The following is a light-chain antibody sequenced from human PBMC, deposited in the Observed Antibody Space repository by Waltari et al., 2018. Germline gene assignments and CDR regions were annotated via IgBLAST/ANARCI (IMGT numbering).Light chain of an antibody. CDR3: AAWDDSLSGRV. CDR2: RNN. CDR1: SSNIGSNY. J-gene: IGLJ3*02. V-gene: IGLV1-47*01. Sequence: QSVLTQPPSASGTPGQRVTISCSGSSSNIGSNYLYWYQQLPGAAPKLLIYRNNQRPSGVPDRFSGSKSGTSASLASSGLRSEDEADYYCAAWDDSLSGRVFGGGTKLTVL.